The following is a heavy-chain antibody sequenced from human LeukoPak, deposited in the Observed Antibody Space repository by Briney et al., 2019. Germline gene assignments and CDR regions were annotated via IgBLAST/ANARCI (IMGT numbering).Heavy chain of an antibody. CDR1: GGSISSSTYY. V-gene: IGHV4-39*01. Sequence: SETLSLTCTVSGGSISSSTYYWGWIRQPPGKGLEWIGSLYYSGSTYNNPSLKSRVTISVDTSKNQFSLKLSSVTAADTAVYYCARAPYDFWSGHPIGWYYYYMDVWGKGTTVTVSS. J-gene: IGHJ6*03. D-gene: IGHD3-3*01. CDR2: LYYSGST. CDR3: ARAPYDFWSGHPIGWYYYYMDV.